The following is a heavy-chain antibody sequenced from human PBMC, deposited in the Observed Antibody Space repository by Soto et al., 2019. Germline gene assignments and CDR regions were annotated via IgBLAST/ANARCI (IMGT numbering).Heavy chain of an antibody. D-gene: IGHD3-10*01. CDR2: VSPPFRTS. V-gene: IGHV1-69*01. J-gene: IGHJ6*04. Sequence: QVQLVQSGAEVKKPGSSVKVSCKTSGVSFNNNGIGWVRQAPGHGLEWMGGVSPPFRTSNYARKFQGRISIPADASTGTVNMELSSLTSEDTAQYYCARVLYYGSGSYSPYGMDVWGKGPTVTVSS. CDR1: GVSFNNNG. CDR3: ARVLYYGSGSYSPYGMDV.